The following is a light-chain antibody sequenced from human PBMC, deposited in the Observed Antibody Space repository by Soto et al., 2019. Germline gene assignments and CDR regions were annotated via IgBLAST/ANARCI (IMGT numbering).Light chain of an antibody. V-gene: IGLV1-44*01. Sequence: QSVLTQPPSASGTAGQVVTISCSGGDSNIGSNSVYWYQHLPRMAPKLLVYSNNQRPSGVPDRFSGSKSGTSASLAISGLQSEDEADYYCAAWDDSLYDVVFGGGTKLTVL. CDR2: SNN. J-gene: IGLJ3*02. CDR1: DSNIGSNS. CDR3: AAWDDSLYDVV.